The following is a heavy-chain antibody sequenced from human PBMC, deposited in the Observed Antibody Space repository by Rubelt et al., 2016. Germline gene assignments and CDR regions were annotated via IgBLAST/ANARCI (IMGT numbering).Heavy chain of an antibody. D-gene: IGHD4-17*01. V-gene: IGHV3-23*01. CDR3: AKPARLDYGINAEYFQH. CDR1: GFTFSSYA. J-gene: IGHJ1*01. Sequence: EVQLLESGGGLVQPGGSLRLSCAASGFTFSSYAMSWVRQAPGKGLEWVSAISGSGGCTYYADSVKGRFTSARDNSKNTLYRQMNSLRAEDTAVYYCAKPARLDYGINAEYFQHWGQGTLVTVSS. CDR2: ISGSGGCT.